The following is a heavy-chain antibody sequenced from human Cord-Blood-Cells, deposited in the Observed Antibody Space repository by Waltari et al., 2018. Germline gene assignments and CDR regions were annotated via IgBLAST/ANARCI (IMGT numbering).Heavy chain of an antibody. D-gene: IGHD4-17*01. CDR1: GGSISSSSYY. CDR2: IYYSGST. CDR3: ASRLIYGDYVGPDY. V-gene: IGHV4-39*01. J-gene: IGHJ4*02. Sequence: QLQLQESGPGLVKPSETLSLTCTVSGGSISSSSYYWGWIRQPPGKGLEWIGSIYYSGSTYDNPSLKSRVTISVDTSKNQFSLKLSSVTAADTAVYYCASRLIYGDYVGPDYWGQGTLVTVSS.